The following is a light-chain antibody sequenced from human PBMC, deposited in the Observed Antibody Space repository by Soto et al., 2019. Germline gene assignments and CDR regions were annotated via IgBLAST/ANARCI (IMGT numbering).Light chain of an antibody. CDR1: NKL. J-gene: IGLJ1*01. V-gene: IGLV2-23*01. CDR2: EGT. CDR3: CAYVGARSYV. Sequence: QSVLSQPASVSGSPGQSITISCTGTNKLVSWYQQHPGKAPKVVVYEGTKRPSGVSNSFSDSNSGGTACLTISGLQAKADVSYFSCAYVGARSYVFGPGTKVTVL.